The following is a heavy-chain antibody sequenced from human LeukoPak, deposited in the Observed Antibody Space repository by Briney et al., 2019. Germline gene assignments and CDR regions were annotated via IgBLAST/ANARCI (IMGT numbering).Heavy chain of an antibody. V-gene: IGHV1-46*01. CDR3: ARDLYWAKIGYSSYYFDY. Sequence: GASVKVSCKASGYTFTSYYVHWVRQAPGQGLEWMGIINPSGGSTSYAQKFQGRVTMTRDTSTSTVYMELSSLRSEDTAVYYCARDLYWAKIGYSSYYFDYWGQGTLVTVSS. CDR2: INPSGGST. D-gene: IGHD6-19*01. CDR1: GYTFTSYY. J-gene: IGHJ4*02.